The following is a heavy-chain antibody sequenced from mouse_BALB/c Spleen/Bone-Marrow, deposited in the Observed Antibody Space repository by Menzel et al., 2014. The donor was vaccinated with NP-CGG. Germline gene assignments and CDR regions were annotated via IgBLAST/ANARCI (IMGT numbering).Heavy chain of an antibody. J-gene: IGHJ3*01. CDR1: GYTFTNYW. CDR3: ARRGIYYGNYFAY. D-gene: IGHD2-1*01. Sequence: VQVVESGAELAKPGASVKMSCKASGYTFTNYWMHWVKQRPGQGLEWIGYINPSTGYTEYNQKFKDKATLTADKSSSTAYMQLSSLTSEDSAVYYCARRGIYYGNYFAYWGQGTLVTVSA. V-gene: IGHV1-7*01. CDR2: INPSTGYT.